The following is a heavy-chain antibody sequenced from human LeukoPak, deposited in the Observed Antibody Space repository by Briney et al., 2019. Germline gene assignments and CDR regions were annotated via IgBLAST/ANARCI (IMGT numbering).Heavy chain of an antibody. Sequence: SSETLSLTCAVYGGSFSGYYWSWIRQPPGKGLEWIGEINHSGSTYYNPSLKSRVTISVDRSKNQFSLKLSSVTAADTAVYYCARGGYYDSSGYYDYWGQGTLVTVSS. D-gene: IGHD3-22*01. J-gene: IGHJ4*02. V-gene: IGHV4-34*01. CDR2: INHSGST. CDR3: ARGGYYDSSGYYDY. CDR1: GGSFSGYY.